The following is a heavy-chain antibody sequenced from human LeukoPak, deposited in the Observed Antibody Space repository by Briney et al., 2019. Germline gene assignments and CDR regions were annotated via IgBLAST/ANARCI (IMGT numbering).Heavy chain of an antibody. CDR2: IYSGGST. D-gene: IGHD3-10*01. CDR1: GFTVSSSY. Sequence: GGSLRLSCAASGFTVSSSYMNWVRQAPGKGLEWVSVIYSGGSTYYADSVKGRFTISRDNSKNTLYLQMNSLRAEDTAVYYCARAPDRSGSYYGGFDIWGQGTMVTVS. J-gene: IGHJ3*02. V-gene: IGHV3-53*01. CDR3: ARAPDRSGSYYGGFDI.